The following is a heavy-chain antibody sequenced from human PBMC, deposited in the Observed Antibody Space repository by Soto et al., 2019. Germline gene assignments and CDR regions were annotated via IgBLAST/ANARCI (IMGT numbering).Heavy chain of an antibody. CDR3: VRARHLVPGTLGYFDY. Sequence: KQSQTLSLTCAISGDSVSSITAAWNWIRQSPSRGLEWLGRTFYRSQWYNNYAESLRSRISISPDTSNNQLSLQLDSVTPEDTAVYYCVRARHLVPGTLGYFDYWGQGILVTVSS. D-gene: IGHD6-19*01. CDR2: TFYRSQWYN. J-gene: IGHJ4*02. V-gene: IGHV6-1*01. CDR1: GDSVSSITAA.